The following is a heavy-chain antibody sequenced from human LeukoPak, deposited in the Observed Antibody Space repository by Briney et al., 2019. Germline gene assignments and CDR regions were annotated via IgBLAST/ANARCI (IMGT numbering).Heavy chain of an antibody. CDR1: GGSISGYH. D-gene: IGHD6-19*01. J-gene: IGHJ4*02. CDR2: IYYSGSSGRT. Sequence: SETLSLTCRVSGGSISGYHWSWIRQPPGKGLEWIGYIYYSGSSGRTNYNPSLKSRVTISVDTSKNQFSLNLSSVTAADTAVYYCAREAIAVAGTGIDYWGQGTMVTVSS. V-gene: IGHV4-59*01. CDR3: AREAIAVAGTGIDY.